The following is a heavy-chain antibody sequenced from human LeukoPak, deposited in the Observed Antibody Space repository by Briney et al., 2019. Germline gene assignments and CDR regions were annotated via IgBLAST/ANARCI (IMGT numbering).Heavy chain of an antibody. CDR2: ISYDGSNK. D-gene: IGHD2-2*01. CDR3: ANYPNQVVFFS. J-gene: IGHJ5*02. CDR1: GFTFSSYA. Sequence: GGSLRLSCAASGFTFSSYAMHWVRQAPGKGLEWVAVISYDGSNKYYADSVKGRFTISRDNSKNTLYLQMNSLRAEDTAVYYCANYPNQVVFFSWGQGTLVTVSS. V-gene: IGHV3-30*04.